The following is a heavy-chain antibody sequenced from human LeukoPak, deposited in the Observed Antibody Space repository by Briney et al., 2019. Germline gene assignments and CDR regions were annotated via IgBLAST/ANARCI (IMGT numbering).Heavy chain of an antibody. V-gene: IGHV1-2*02. Sequence: ASVKLSCKASGYTFTGYYMHWVRQAPGQGLEWMGWINPNSGGTNYAQKFQGRVTMTRDTSISTAYMELSRLRSDDTAVYYCARLYSSSWYGGYFDYWGQGTLVTVSS. CDR3: ARLYSSSWYGGYFDY. CDR2: INPNSGGT. J-gene: IGHJ4*02. D-gene: IGHD6-13*01. CDR1: GYTFTGYY.